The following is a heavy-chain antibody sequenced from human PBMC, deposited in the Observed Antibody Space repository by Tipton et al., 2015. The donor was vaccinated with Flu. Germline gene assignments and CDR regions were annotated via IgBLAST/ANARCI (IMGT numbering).Heavy chain of an antibody. CDR1: GDSIGSPYF. CDR3: ARDYGDFNWFDS. Sequence: LRLSCSVSGDSIGSPYFWAWIRQPPGKGLEWIGNVHLTGTKYFNPSLTGRVTISLDTSRNQFSLKLTSVTAADTAVYFCARDYGDFNWFDSWGHGTLVTVSS. CDR2: VHLTGTK. J-gene: IGHJ5*01. V-gene: IGHV4-38-2*02. D-gene: IGHD4-17*01.